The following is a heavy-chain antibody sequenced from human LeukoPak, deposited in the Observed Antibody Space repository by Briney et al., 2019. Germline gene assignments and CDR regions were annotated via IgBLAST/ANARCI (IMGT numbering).Heavy chain of an antibody. V-gene: IGHV1-8*03. CDR1: GYTFTSYD. J-gene: IGHJ5*02. D-gene: IGHD3-3*01. CDR3: ARAPSPGITIFGVAGNPGPMFDP. CDR2: MNPNSGNT. Sequence: ASVKVSCKASGYTFTSYDINWVRQATGQGLEWMGWMNPNSGNTGYAQKFQGRVTITRNTSISTAYMELSSLRSEDTAVYYCARAPSPGITIFGVAGNPGPMFDPWGQGTLVTISS.